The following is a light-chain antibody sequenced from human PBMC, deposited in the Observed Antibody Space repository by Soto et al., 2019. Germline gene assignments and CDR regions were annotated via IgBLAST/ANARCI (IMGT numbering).Light chain of an antibody. J-gene: IGLJ2*01. V-gene: IGLV3-21*02. Sequence: SYELTQPPSVSVAPGQTARIPCGGNNIGSKGVHWYQQSPGLAPVLVVYDDRDRPSGIPERFSGSNSGNTATLTISRVEDGDESDYYCQVWDSSSDHVVFGGGTKLTVL. CDR3: QVWDSSSDHVV. CDR2: DDR. CDR1: NIGSKG.